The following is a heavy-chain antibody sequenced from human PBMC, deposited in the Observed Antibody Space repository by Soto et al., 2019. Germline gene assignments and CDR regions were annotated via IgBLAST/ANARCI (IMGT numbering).Heavy chain of an antibody. D-gene: IGHD1-26*01. CDR2: IYYSGTT. J-gene: IGHJ5*02. CDR3: ARQSPDYLGSVGWFDP. Sequence: SETLSLTGTVSGGSISSSSYYWVWIRQPPGKGLEWIGGIYYSGTTYYNPSLKSRVTISVDTSKNQFSLKLRSVTAADTAVYYCARQSPDYLGSVGWFDPWGQGTLVTVSS. CDR1: GGSISSSSYY. V-gene: IGHV4-39*01.